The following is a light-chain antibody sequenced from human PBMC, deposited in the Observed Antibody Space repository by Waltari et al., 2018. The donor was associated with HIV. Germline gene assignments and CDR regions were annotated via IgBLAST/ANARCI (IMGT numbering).Light chain of an antibody. CDR3: SSYTSSSTRV. V-gene: IGLV2-14*03. CDR1: SSDVGGYNY. Sequence: QSALTQPASVSGSPGQSITISCTGTSSDVGGYNYVSWYQRQPGKAPKLMIYDVNNRPSGFSNRFSGSKSGNTASLTISGLQAEDGADYYCSSYTSSSTRVFGGGTKVTVL. J-gene: IGLJ3*02. CDR2: DVN.